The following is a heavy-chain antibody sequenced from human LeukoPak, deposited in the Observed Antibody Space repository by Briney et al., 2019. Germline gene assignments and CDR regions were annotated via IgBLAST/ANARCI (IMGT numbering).Heavy chain of an antibody. D-gene: IGHD6-19*01. CDR3: ARGHGQWLVRRVDLDH. Sequence: GGSLRLSCAASGFTFSSYWMTWVRQAPGKGLEWVANIREDGSEKYYVDSVKGRFTVSRDNAKNSLYLQVNSLRAEDTAVYYCARGHGQWLVRRVDLDHWGQGTLVTVSS. V-gene: IGHV3-7*01. CDR1: GFTFSSYW. CDR2: IREDGSEK. J-gene: IGHJ4*02.